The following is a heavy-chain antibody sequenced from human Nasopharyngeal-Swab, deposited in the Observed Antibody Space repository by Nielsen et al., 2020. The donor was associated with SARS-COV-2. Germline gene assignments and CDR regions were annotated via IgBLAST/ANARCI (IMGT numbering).Heavy chain of an antibody. J-gene: IGHJ4*02. V-gene: IGHV4-31*03. CDR1: GGSISSGGYY. Sequence: SETLSLTCTVSGGSISSGGYYWSWIRQHPGKGLEWIGYIYYSGSTYYNPSLKSRVTISVDTSKNQFSLKLSSVTAADTAVYYCAGANRSGIFGVVLNFDYWGQGTLVTVSS. D-gene: IGHD3-3*01. CDR3: AGANRSGIFGVVLNFDY. CDR2: IYYSGST.